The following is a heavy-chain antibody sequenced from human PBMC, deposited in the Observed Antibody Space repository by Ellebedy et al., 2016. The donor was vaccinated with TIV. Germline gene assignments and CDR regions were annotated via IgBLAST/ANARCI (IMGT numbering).Heavy chain of an antibody. CDR2: ISSSSSYI. V-gene: IGHV3-21*01. CDR3: ASPHPPRGPNTATIFNYGMDV. CDR1: GFTFSSYS. Sequence: GESLKISCAASGFTFSSYSMNWVRQAPGKGLEWVSSISSSSSYIYYADSVKGRFTISRDNAKNSLYLQMNSLRAEDTAVYYCASPHPPRGPNTATIFNYGMDVWGQGTTVTVSS. D-gene: IGHD5-18*01. J-gene: IGHJ6*02.